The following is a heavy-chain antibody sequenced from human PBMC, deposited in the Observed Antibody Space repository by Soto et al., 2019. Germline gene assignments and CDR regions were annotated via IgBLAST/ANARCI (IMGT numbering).Heavy chain of an antibody. CDR3: ARDRVEAALGTFDQ. V-gene: IGHV1-18*01. J-gene: IGHJ4*02. CDR1: GYTFSTYP. D-gene: IGHD6-13*01. CDR2: ISTYNGKT. Sequence: ASGKVSCKTSGYTFSTYPISWVRQAPGQGLEWVGWISTYNGKTNYGQKFQGRVTITSDTSTSTAYMDLRNLRSDDTAVYYCARDRVEAALGTFDQWGQGTLVTVSS.